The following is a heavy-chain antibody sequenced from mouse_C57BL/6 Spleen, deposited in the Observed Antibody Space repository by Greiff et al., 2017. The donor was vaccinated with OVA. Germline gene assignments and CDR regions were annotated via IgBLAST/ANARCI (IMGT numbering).Heavy chain of an antibody. CDR1: GFSLSTSGMG. CDR2: IYWDDDK. Sequence: QVTLKVCGPGILQSSQTLSLTCSFSGFSLSTSGMGVSWIRQPSGKGLEWLAHIYWDDDKRYNPSLKSRLTISKDTSRNQVFLKITSVDTADTATYYCARNYGSINWYFDVWGTGTTVTVSS. D-gene: IGHD1-1*01. CDR3: ARNYGSINWYFDV. V-gene: IGHV8-12*01. J-gene: IGHJ1*03.